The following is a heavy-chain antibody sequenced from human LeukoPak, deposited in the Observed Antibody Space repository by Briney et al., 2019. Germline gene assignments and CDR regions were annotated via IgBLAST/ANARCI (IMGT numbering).Heavy chain of an antibody. CDR2: IYSGGTT. D-gene: IGHD2-15*01. CDR1: GFTVSGNY. CDR3: ASGPKRITPFDY. Sequence: GGSLRLSCAASGFTVSGNYMSWVRQAPGKGLEWVSVIYSGGTTYYAESVKDRFTISRDNSKNTLYLQMNSLRAEDTAVYYCASGPKRITPFDYWGQGTLVTVPS. V-gene: IGHV3-66*01. J-gene: IGHJ4*02.